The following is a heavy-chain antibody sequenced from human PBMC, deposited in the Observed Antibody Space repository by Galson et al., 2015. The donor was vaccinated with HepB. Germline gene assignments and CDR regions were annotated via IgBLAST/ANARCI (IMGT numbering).Heavy chain of an antibody. J-gene: IGHJ4*02. CDR1: GYTFTSYG. V-gene: IGHV1-18*04. Sequence: SVKVSCKASGYTFTSYGISWVRQAPGQGLEWMGWISAYNGNTNYAQKLQGRVTMTTDTSTSTAYMELRSLRSDDTAVYYCAKVASHYDYVWGSYRYAGLDYWGQGTLVTVSS. D-gene: IGHD3-16*02. CDR3: AKVASHYDYVWGSYRYAGLDY. CDR2: ISAYNGNT.